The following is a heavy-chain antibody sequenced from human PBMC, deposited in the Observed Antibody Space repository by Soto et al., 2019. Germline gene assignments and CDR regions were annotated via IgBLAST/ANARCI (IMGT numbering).Heavy chain of an antibody. CDR1: GYTFTSYD. CDR2: MNPNSGNT. V-gene: IGHV1-8*01. J-gene: IGHJ6*03. Sequence: GASVKVSCKASGYTFTSYDINWVRQATGQGLEWMGWMNPNSGNTGYAQKFQGRVTMTRNTSISTAYMELSSLRSEDTAVYYCARDSSSWTGDYYYYMDCWGKGTTVTVSS. CDR3: ARDSSSWTGDYYYYMDC. D-gene: IGHD6-13*01.